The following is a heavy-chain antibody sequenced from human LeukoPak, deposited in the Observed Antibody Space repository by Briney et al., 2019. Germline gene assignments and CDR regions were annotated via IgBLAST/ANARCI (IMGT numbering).Heavy chain of an antibody. CDR3: AKDGPGRVVVSYYFDY. D-gene: IGHD2-2*01. J-gene: IGHJ4*02. Sequence: GVSLRLSCAASGFTFSSCSMSWVRQAPGKGLEWVSAISTSGTGPQYADSVKGRFTISRDNSRDTLYLQMNSLRAEDTAVYYCAKDGPGRVVVSYYFDYWGQGTLVIVSS. CDR1: GFTFSSCS. CDR2: ISTSGTGP. V-gene: IGHV3-23*01.